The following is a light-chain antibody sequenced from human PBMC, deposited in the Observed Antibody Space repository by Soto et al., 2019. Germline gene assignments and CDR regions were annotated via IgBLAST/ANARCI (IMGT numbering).Light chain of an antibody. CDR3: RVLIGTASQYV. Sequence: SALTQPASVSGSPGQSSAFSCTGPNSDVGSSVYVSWYQQHPGKAPQLILYEGNKRPSGLSDRFSGTKYCNTASLTIPGLQPDDDVEYYCRVLIGTASQYVFGPGTKVPVL. CDR1: NSDVGSSVY. CDR2: EGN. V-gene: IGLV2-14*01. J-gene: IGLJ1*01.